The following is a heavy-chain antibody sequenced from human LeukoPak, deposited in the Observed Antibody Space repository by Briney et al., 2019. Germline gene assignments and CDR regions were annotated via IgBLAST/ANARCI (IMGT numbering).Heavy chain of an antibody. D-gene: IGHD3-22*01. J-gene: IGHJ5*02. CDR2: INPNSGGT. CDR1: GYTFTGYY. CDR3: AREYYYDSSGPGIGWFDP. V-gene: IGHV1-2*02. Sequence: ASVKVSCKASGYTFTGYYMYWVRQAPGQGLEWMGWINPNSGGTNYAQKFQGRVTMTRDTSISTAYMELSRLRSDDTAVYYCAREYYYDSSGPGIGWFDPWGQGTLVTVSS.